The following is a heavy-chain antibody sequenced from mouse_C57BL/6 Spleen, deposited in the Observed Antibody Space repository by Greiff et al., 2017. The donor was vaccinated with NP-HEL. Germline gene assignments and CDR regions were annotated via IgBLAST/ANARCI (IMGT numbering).Heavy chain of an antibody. Sequence: EVKLVESGGGLVKPGGSLKLSCAASGFTFSDYGMHWVRQAPEKGLEWVAYISSGSSTIYYADTVKGRFTISRDNAKNTLFLQMTSLRSEDTAMYYCATGYDAWFAYWGQGTLVTVSA. CDR2: ISSGSSTI. CDR3: ATGYDAWFAY. CDR1: GFTFSDYG. D-gene: IGHD2-2*01. J-gene: IGHJ3*01. V-gene: IGHV5-17*01.